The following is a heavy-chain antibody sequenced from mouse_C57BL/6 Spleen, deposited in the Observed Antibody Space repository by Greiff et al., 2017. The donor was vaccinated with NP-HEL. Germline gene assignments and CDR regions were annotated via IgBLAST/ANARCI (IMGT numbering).Heavy chain of an antibody. CDR2: ISNGGGST. D-gene: IGHD2-5*01. CDR1: GFTFSDYY. J-gene: IGHJ4*01. V-gene: IGHV5-12*01. CDR3: ARHYSKGYYAMDY. Sequence: EVKLMESGGGLVQPGGSLKLSCAASGFTFSDYYMYWVRQTPEKRLEWVAYISNGGGSTYYPDTVKGRFTISRDNAKNTLYLQMSRLKSEDTAMYYCARHYSKGYYAMDYWGQGTSVTVSS.